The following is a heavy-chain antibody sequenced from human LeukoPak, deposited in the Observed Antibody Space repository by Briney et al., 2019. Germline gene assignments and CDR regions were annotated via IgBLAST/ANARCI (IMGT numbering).Heavy chain of an antibody. J-gene: IGHJ4*02. CDR2: IYHSGST. V-gene: IGHV4-4*02. Sequence: SETLSLTCAVSGGSISSSNWWSWVRQPPGKGLEWIGEIYHSGSTNYNPSLKSRVTISVDTSKNQFSLKLSSVTAADTAVYYCARGGTMVRGARFDYWGQGTLVTVSS. CDR1: GGSISSSNW. D-gene: IGHD3-10*01. CDR3: ARGGTMVRGARFDY.